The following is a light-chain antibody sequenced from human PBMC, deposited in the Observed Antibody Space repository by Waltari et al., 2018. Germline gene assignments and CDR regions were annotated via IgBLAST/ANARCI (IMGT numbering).Light chain of an antibody. Sequence: QSAMTQPASVSGSPGQSISISCTGTSSDVGGYNYVSWYQQHPGNAPNLLIYDVTDRPSGVSSRFAGSKSGNTASLTISGLQAEDEADYYCSSYTSSSSFSISSSVLFGGGTKVTVL. V-gene: IGLV2-14*03. CDR2: DVT. CDR3: SSYTSSSSFSISSSVL. J-gene: IGLJ2*01. CDR1: SSDVGGYNY.